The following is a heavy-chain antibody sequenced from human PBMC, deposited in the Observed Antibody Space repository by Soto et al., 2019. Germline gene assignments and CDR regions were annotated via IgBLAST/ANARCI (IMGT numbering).Heavy chain of an antibody. J-gene: IGHJ5*02. CDR3: ARAGVYYYDSSGYFGTKYNWFDP. D-gene: IGHD3-22*01. V-gene: IGHV1-3*01. CDR1: GYTFTSYA. Sequence: ASVKVSCKASGYTFTSYAMHWVRQAPGQRLEWMGWINAGNGNTKYSQKFQGRVTITRDTSASTAYMELSSLRSEGTAVYYCARAGVYYYDSSGYFGTKYNWFDPWGQGTLVTVSS. CDR2: INAGNGNT.